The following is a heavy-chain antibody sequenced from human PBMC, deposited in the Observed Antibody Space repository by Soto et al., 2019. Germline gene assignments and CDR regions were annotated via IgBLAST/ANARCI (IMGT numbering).Heavy chain of an antibody. D-gene: IGHD1-26*01. CDR2: IVPMLGTP. V-gene: IGHV1-69*01. J-gene: IGHJ6*02. CDR1: GGTFDNFI. Sequence: QVQLVQSGAEVKEPGSSVRVSCKASGGTFDNFIMNWVRQTPGQGLEWMGGIVPMLGTPTYAEKFKGRVTISATGSTSTMYMEVTSLRSEDTAIYYCARNGTYSSSLSQYSGMDVWGQGTKVIVSS. CDR3: ARNGTYSSSLSQYSGMDV.